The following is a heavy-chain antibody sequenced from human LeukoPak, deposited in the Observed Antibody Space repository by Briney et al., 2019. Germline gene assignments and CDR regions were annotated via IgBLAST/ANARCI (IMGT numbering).Heavy chain of an antibody. CDR1: GFTFSSYG. CDR2: IWYDGSYK. D-gene: IGHD1-26*01. J-gene: IGHJ4*02. CDR3: ARIGGWELLYDY. V-gene: IGHV3-33*01. Sequence: GGSLRLSCAASGFTFSSYGMHWVRQAPGKGLEWVAVIWYDGSYKYYADSVKGRFTISRDNAENTLYLQMNSLRAEDTAVYYCARIGGWELLYDYWGQGTLVTVSS.